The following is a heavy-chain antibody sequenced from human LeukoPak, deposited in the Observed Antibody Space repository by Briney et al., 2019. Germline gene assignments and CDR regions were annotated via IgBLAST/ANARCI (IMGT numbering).Heavy chain of an antibody. J-gene: IGHJ4*02. CDR2: IYYSGST. Sequence: TSETLSLTCTVSGGSISSSSYYWGWIRQPPGKGLEWIGSIYYSGSTYYNPSLKSRVTISVDTSKNQFSLKLSSVTAADTAVYYCARGGSGYGDYLIYFDYWGQGTLVTVSS. CDR1: GGSISSSSYY. V-gene: IGHV4-39*01. D-gene: IGHD4-17*01. CDR3: ARGGSGYGDYLIYFDY.